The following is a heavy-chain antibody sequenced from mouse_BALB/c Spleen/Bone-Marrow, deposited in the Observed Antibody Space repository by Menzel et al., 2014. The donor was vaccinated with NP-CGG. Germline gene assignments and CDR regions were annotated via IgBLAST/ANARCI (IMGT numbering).Heavy chain of an antibody. CDR3: ARGFITTVVPFAY. D-gene: IGHD1-1*01. CDR1: GYSITSGYY. Sequence: ESGPGLVKPSQSLSLTCSVTGYSITSGYYWNWIRIQFQGNKLEWMGYISYDGSNNSNPSLKNRISITRDTSKNQFFLKLNSVTTDDTATYYCARGFITTVVPFAYWGQGTLVTVSA. CDR2: ISYDGSN. V-gene: IGHV3-6*02. J-gene: IGHJ3*01.